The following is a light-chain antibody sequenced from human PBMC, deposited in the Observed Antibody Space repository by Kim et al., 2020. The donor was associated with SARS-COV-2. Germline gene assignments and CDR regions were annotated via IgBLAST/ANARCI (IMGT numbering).Light chain of an antibody. CDR3: QQYYNRPPCT. V-gene: IGKV3-15*01. CDR2: AAS. J-gene: IGKJ2*02. CDR1: QSVLTD. Sequence: GSPGERATLACRASQSVLTDLAWYQQKPGQAPRLLIYAASTRATGVPARFSGSGSGTEFTLTITSLQSEDFAVYFCQQYYNRPPCTFGQGTKLEIK.